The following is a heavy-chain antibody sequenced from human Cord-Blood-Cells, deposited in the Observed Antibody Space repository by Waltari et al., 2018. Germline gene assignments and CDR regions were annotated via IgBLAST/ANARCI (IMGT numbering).Heavy chain of an antibody. CDR3: ARLRRGGATPFDY. CDR1: GGTFSSYA. Sequence: QVQLVQSGAEVKKPGSSVKVSCKASGGTFSSYAISWVRQAPGQGLEWMGGSIPIFGTANCAQKFQGRVTITADKSTSTAYMELSSLRSEDTAVYYCARLRRGGATPFDYWGQGTLVTVSS. CDR2: SIPIFGTA. J-gene: IGHJ4*02. V-gene: IGHV1-69*06. D-gene: IGHD1-26*01.